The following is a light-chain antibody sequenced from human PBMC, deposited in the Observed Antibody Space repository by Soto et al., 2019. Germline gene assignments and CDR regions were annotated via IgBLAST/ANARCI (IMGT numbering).Light chain of an antibody. Sequence: EIVLTQSPATLSLSPGERATLSCRASQSVGTYFAWYQQKPGQAPRLLIYDSSNRATGIPARFSGSGSGTDFTFTISSLECEDFTVYYCQQRSDWPSTFGGGTKVEIK. CDR3: QQRSDWPST. J-gene: IGKJ4*01. CDR1: QSVGTY. V-gene: IGKV3-11*01. CDR2: DSS.